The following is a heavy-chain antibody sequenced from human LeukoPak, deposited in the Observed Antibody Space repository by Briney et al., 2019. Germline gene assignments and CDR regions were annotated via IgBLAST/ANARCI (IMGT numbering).Heavy chain of an antibody. J-gene: IGHJ5*02. D-gene: IGHD3-16*02. CDR2: IIPILGIA. CDR1: GGTFSSYA. CDR3: ARVFPDYVWGSYRPNWFDP. Sequence: GASVEVSCKASGGTFSSYAISWVRQAPGQGLEWMGRIIPILGIANYAQKFQGRVTITADKSTSTAYVELSSLRSEDTAVYYCARVFPDYVWGSYRPNWFDPWGQGTLVTVSS. V-gene: IGHV1-69*04.